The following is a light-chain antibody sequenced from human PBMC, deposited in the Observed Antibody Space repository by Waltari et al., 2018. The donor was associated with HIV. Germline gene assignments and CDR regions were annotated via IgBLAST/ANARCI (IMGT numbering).Light chain of an antibody. Sequence: QSALTQPASMSGSPGQLITISCTRTSSDIGGYGYVSWYKQHPGKVPKLILYGVTERPSGISSLFSGSKSGATASLTISGLQTEDEADYYCSSYTSSRTLLFGGGTKVTVL. CDR3: SSYTSSRTLL. CDR2: GVT. J-gene: IGLJ2*01. CDR1: SSDIGGYGY. V-gene: IGLV2-14*03.